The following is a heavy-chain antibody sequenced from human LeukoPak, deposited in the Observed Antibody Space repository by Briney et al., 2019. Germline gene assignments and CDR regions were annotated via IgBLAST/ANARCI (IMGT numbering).Heavy chain of an antibody. Sequence: ASVKVSCKASGYTFTSYNIHWVRQATGQGLEWMGWMNPHSDNTGYAQQFQGRVTMTRNTSISTAYMELSSLRSEDTAVYYCARVSWWRASTGLDLGYWGQGILVTVSS. CDR1: GYTFTSYN. J-gene: IGHJ4*02. CDR3: ARVSWWRASTGLDLGY. V-gene: IGHV1-8*01. CDR2: MNPHSDNT. D-gene: IGHD6-25*01.